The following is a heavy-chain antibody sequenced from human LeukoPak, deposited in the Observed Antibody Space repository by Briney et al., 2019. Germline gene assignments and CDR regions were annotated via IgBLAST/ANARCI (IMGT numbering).Heavy chain of an antibody. D-gene: IGHD4-17*01. Sequence: QAGGSLRLPCAASGFTFRSYGMSWVSQAPGKGLEWVSAISGSGGNTYNADSGKGRFASTRKNSKNTHYLQMNSLRADDTAVYYCARGGRTVTTYYWGQGTLVTVSS. CDR1: GFTFRSYG. V-gene: IGHV3-23*01. CDR2: ISGSGGNT. CDR3: ARGGRTVTTYY. J-gene: IGHJ4*02.